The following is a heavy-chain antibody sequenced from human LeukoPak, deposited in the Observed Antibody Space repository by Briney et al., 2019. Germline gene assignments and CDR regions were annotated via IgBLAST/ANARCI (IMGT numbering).Heavy chain of an antibody. V-gene: IGHV3-9*01. D-gene: IGHD2-2*01. CDR3: AKEHCSSTSCSDFYYYGMDV. CDR2: ISWNSGSI. Sequence: PGGSLRLSCAASGFTFDDYAMHWVRQAPGKGLEWVSGISWNSGSIGYADSVKGRFTISRDNAKNCLYLQMNSLRAEDTALYYCAKEHCSSTSCSDFYYYGMDVWGQGTTVTVSS. CDR1: GFTFDDYA. J-gene: IGHJ6*02.